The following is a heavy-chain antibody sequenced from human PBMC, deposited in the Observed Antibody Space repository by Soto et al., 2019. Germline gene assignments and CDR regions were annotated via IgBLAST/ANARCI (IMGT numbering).Heavy chain of an antibody. Sequence: EVQLVESGGGLVKPGXXLRLSCAASXXXXSNAWMNXVRQAPGKGLEWVGRIKRKIDGEATDYAGPVKGRFTVFRDDSKSALYLQMNSLKGDDTAVYYCTTGSVEGVWGQGTTVTVS. CDR3: TTGSVEGV. V-gene: IGHV3-15*07. CDR2: IKRKIDGEAT. CDR1: XXXXSNAW. D-gene: IGHD2-15*01. J-gene: IGHJ6*02.